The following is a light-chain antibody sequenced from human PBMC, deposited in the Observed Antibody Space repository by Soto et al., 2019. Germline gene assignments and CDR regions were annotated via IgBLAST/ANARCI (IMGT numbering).Light chain of an antibody. V-gene: IGKV3-15*01. CDR3: QQYINLWT. CDR1: QSVGKY. Sequence: EIVMTQSPATLSLSPGERATLSCRASQSVGKYLVWYQQKPGQAPRLLIYDASTRATGIPARFSGSGSGTEFTLTISSLQSEDFAVYYCQQYINLWTFGQGTTVDIK. CDR2: DAS. J-gene: IGKJ1*01.